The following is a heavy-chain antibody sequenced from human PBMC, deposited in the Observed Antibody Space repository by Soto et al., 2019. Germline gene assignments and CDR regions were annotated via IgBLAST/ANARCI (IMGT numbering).Heavy chain of an antibody. D-gene: IGHD6-19*01. Sequence: PGGSLRLSCAASGFTFSSYEMNWVRQAPGKGLEWVSYISSSGSPIYYADSVKGRFTISRDNAKNSLYLQMNSPRAEDTAVYYCAREGNPAIAVAMFLDAFDIWGLGTMVTVSS. J-gene: IGHJ3*02. V-gene: IGHV3-48*03. CDR2: ISSSGSPI. CDR3: AREGNPAIAVAMFLDAFDI. CDR1: GFTFSSYE.